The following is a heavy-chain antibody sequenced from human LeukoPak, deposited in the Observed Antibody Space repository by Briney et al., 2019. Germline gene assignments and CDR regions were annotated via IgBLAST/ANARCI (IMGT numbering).Heavy chain of an antibody. CDR1: GGSISSSSYY. J-gene: IGHJ5*02. CDR3: ARARQNPYFEERRRGNWFDP. D-gene: IGHD3-9*01. CDR2: IYYSAST. V-gene: IGHV4-39*01. Sequence: PSETLSLTCTVSGGSISSSSYYWGWIRQPPGKGLEWIGSIYYSASTYYNPSLKSRVTISVDTSKNQFSLKLSSVTAADTAVYYCARARQNPYFEERRRGNWFDPWGQGTLVTVSS.